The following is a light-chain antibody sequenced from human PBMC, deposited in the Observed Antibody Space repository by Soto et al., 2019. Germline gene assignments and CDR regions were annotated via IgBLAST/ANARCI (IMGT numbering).Light chain of an antibody. CDR2: DAV. CDR3: QKYDEWQRT. Sequence: EKVMAQSPATLSVSTGERATLSCRDRQSVKSRLAWYQQKPGQVPRLLIYDAVTRATGIPARFSGSATGTEFTLTISNLQSEDFAVYYCQKYDEWQRTLGGGNKVEIK. V-gene: IGKV3-15*01. CDR1: QSVKSR. J-gene: IGKJ4*01.